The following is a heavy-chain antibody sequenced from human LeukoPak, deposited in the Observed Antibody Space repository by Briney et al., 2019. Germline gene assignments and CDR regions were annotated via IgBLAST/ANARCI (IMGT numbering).Heavy chain of an antibody. V-gene: IGHV4-59*12. Sequence: PGETLSLTCSVSGDSISGYYWRWIRRPPGKGLEWVGCISESGSANYHPFHNSRATISVDTSKNQVSLKLSYVTGADTAVYYCARAGDILLWFGPPYYYSGMVVWGQGTTVTVSS. J-gene: IGHJ6*02. CDR2: ISESGSA. CDR3: ARAGDILLWFGPPYYYSGMVV. D-gene: IGHD3-10*01. CDR1: GDSISGYY.